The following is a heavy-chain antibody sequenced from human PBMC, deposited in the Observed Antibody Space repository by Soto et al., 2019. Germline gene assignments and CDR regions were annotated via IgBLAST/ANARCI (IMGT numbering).Heavy chain of an antibody. CDR2: IYPGDSDT. V-gene: IGHV5-51*01. CDR1: GYRFTNYW. Sequence: GESLKISCKGSGYRFTNYWIGWVRQMPGKGLEWMGIIYPGDSDTRYSPSFQGQVTISADKSISTAYLQWSSLKASDTAMYYCARHNRYSSTWSEGWFDPWGQGTLVTVSS. J-gene: IGHJ5*02. CDR3: ARHNRYSSTWSEGWFDP. D-gene: IGHD6-13*01.